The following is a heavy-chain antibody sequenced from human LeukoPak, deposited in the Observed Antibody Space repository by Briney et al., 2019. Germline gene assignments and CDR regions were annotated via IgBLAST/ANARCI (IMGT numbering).Heavy chain of an antibody. D-gene: IGHD2/OR15-2a*01. CDR1: GGSISSFY. Sequence: PSETLCLTCTVSGGSISSFYWSWIRQPPGKGLEWIGNIYTSGTTNYNPSLKSRVTISIDTSKKQFSLNLSSVTAADTAVYYCARQGGEYSTSYSDHWGQGTLVTVSS. J-gene: IGHJ4*02. CDR3: ARQGGEYSTSYSDH. V-gene: IGHV4-4*09. CDR2: IYTSGTT.